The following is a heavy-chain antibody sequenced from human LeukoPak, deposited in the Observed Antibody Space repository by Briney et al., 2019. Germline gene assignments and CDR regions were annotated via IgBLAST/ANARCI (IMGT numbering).Heavy chain of an antibody. CDR1: GFTFSSYA. CDR2: ISGSGGST. CDR3: AKRSAYCGGDCYSDY. J-gene: IGHJ4*02. D-gene: IGHD2-21*02. V-gene: IGHV3-23*01. Sequence: PGGSLRLSCAASGFTFSSYAMSWVCQAPGKGLEWVSAISGSGGSTYYADSVKGRFTISRDNSKNTLYLQMNSLRAEDMAVYYCAKRSAYCGGDCYSDYWGQGTLVTVSS.